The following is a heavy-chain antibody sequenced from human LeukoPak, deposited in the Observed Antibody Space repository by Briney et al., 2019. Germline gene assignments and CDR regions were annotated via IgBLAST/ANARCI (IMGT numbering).Heavy chain of an antibody. CDR3: ARGLFEAASDY. CDR2: ISSSSSVI. CDR1: GFTFSSYS. J-gene: IGHJ4*02. Sequence: GGSLRLSYAASGFTFSSYSMNWVRQAPGKGLEWISYISSSSSVIYYADSVKGRFTISRDNAKNSLFLQMNSLRAEDTALYYCARGLFEAASDYWGQGTLVSVSS. V-gene: IGHV3-48*01. D-gene: IGHD3-3*01.